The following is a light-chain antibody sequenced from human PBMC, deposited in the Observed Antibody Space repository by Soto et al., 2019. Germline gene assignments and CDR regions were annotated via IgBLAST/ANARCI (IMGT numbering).Light chain of an antibody. CDR3: QQFGNSPWT. CDR2: GTS. CDR1: QIVPSTY. J-gene: IGKJ1*01. Sequence: VLSQSRGRLSFSPGARATLSCRASQIVPSTYFAWYQQKSGQPPRLLISGTSNRATGIPDRFSGSGSGRDFTLTISRLEPEDFAVYFWQQFGNSPWTFGQGTKVDIK. V-gene: IGKV3-20*01.